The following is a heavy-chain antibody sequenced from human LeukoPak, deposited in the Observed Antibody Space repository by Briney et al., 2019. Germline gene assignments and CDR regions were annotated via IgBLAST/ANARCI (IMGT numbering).Heavy chain of an antibody. Sequence: SETLCLTCTVSGGSISSGSYYWSWIRQPAGKGLEWIGRIYTSGSTNYNPSLKSRVTISVDTSKNQFSLKLSSVTAADTAVYYCAREGVDVYRNPGYMDVWGKGTTVTVSS. V-gene: IGHV4-61*02. CDR3: AREGVDVYRNPGYMDV. D-gene: IGHD3-16*02. CDR1: GGSISSGSYY. CDR2: IYTSGST. J-gene: IGHJ6*03.